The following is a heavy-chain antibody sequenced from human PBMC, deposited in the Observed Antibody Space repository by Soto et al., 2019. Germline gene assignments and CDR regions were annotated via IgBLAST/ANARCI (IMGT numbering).Heavy chain of an antibody. J-gene: IGHJ4*02. Sequence: GESIKNSKQTSESTIAKPSIVWMRQMPGKGLEWMGIIYPASSEITYSPSFQGQATISADMSISTAYLQWSSLKASDTAVYFCTIDSGPTWAAWWGQGTLVTVSS. CDR1: ESTIAKPS. CDR2: IYPASSEI. V-gene: IGHV5-51*01. D-gene: IGHD1-26*01. CDR3: TIDSGPTWAAW.